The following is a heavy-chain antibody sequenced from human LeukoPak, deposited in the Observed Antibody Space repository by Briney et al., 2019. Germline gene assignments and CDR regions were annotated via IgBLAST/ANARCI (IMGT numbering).Heavy chain of an antibody. V-gene: IGHV4-61*02. CDR2: IYTSGST. CDR3: GRVTGYMIEDYFDY. Sequence: SETLSLTCTVSGGSISSGSYYWSWIRQPAGKGLEWIGRIYTSGSTNYNPSLKSRVTISYTSKNQFSLKLRSVTAADMAVYYCGRVTGYMIEDYFDYWGQGTLVTVSS. CDR1: GGSISSGSYY. J-gene: IGHJ4*02. D-gene: IGHD3-22*01.